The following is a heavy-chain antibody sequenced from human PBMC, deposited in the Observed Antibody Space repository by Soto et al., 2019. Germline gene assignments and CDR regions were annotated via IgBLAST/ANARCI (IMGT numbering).Heavy chain of an antibody. V-gene: IGHV3-30*18. CDR3: AKEISPKAGKWYFDL. J-gene: IGHJ2*01. CDR1: GFSFNNYG. CDR2: VSYEGSVQ. D-gene: IGHD6-19*01. Sequence: QVQLVESGGGVVQPGGSLRLSCAASGFSFNNYGMHWVRQAPGKGLEWVAVVSYEGSVQYYTDSAKGRFTISRDNSKKTLYLQINSLRDDDTAVYHCAKEISPKAGKWYFDLWGRGTLVTVSS.